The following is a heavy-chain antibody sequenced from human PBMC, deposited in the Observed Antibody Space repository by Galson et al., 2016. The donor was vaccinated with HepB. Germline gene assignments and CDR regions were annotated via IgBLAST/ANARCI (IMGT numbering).Heavy chain of an antibody. CDR3: ARPRDYGFDN. V-gene: IGHV4-39*01. D-gene: IGHD4-17*01. CDR2: IHYSGSI. CDR1: GGSISSSAYR. J-gene: IGHJ4*02. Sequence: ETLSLTCSVSGGSISSSAYRGWIRQPPGKGLEWIANIHYSGSIDYKSSLKSRVTISLDKFKNQFSLKLNSVTAADTAFYYCARPRDYGFDNWGQGTLVTVYS.